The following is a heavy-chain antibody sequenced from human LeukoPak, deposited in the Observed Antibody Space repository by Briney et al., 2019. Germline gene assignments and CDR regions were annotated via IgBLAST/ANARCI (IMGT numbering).Heavy chain of an antibody. J-gene: IGHJ4*02. D-gene: IGHD1-26*01. CDR2: IYSGGRT. CDR1: GFTVSSNY. Sequence: PGGSLRLSCAASGFTVSSNYMSRVRQAPGKGLEWVSVIYSGGRTEYADSVKGRFTISRDNSKNTLYLQMNSLRAEDTAVYYCARESGSYYGVTLDYWGQGTLVTVSS. CDR3: ARESGSYYGVTLDY. V-gene: IGHV3-66*01.